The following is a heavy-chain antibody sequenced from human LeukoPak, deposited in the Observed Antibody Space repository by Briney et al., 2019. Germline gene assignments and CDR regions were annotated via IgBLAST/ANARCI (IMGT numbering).Heavy chain of an antibody. J-gene: IGHJ6*03. Sequence: GGSLRLSCAASGFTVSSNYMSWVRQAPGKGLEWVSVIYSGGRTYYGGSVKSRFTFSRDNSKNTLYLQMNSLRAEDTAVYYCARVLSGRGSLYSYYYYMDVWGKGTTVTISS. V-gene: IGHV3-53*01. D-gene: IGHD3-10*01. CDR2: IYSGGRT. CDR1: GFTVSSNY. CDR3: ARVLSGRGSLYSYYYYMDV.